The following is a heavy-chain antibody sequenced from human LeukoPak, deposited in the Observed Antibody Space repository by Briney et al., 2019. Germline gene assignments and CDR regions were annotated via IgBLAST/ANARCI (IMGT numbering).Heavy chain of an antibody. Sequence: GASVKVSCKVSGYTLTELSMHWVRQAPGKGLEWMGGFDPEDGETIYAQKFQGRVTMTEDTSTDTAYMELSSLRSEDTAVYYCAREMNYYDSSGYSVDAFDIWGQGTMVTVSS. V-gene: IGHV1-24*01. CDR1: GYTLTELS. J-gene: IGHJ3*02. CDR3: AREMNYYDSSGYSVDAFDI. CDR2: FDPEDGET. D-gene: IGHD3-22*01.